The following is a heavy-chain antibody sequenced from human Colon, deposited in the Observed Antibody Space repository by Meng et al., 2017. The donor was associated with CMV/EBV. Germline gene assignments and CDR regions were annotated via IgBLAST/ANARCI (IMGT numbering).Heavy chain of an antibody. CDR1: GLTFSDYY. V-gene: IGHV3-11*05. CDR3: ARANYYDSSGYYGGRD. D-gene: IGHD3-22*01. CDR2: ITSSSSYT. J-gene: IGHJ4*02. Sequence: QGEVVGSGGGLGKPGGSLRLSCGASGLTFSDYYMSWIRQAPGKGLEWVSYITSSSSYTNYADSVKGRFTISRDNAKNSLYLQMNSLRAEDTAVYYCARANYYDSSGYYGGRDWGQGTLVTVSS.